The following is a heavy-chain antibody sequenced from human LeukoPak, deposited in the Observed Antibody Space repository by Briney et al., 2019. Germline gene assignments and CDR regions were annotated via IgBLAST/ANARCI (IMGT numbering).Heavy chain of an antibody. Sequence: GGSLRLSCAASGFTFSSYWMSWVRQAPWKGLEWVANIKQDGSEKYYVDPVKGRFTISRDNAKNSLYLQMNSLRAEDTAVYYCARDHDILTGHPNYFDYWGQGTLVTVSS. CDR2: IKQDGSEK. CDR1: GFTFSSYW. D-gene: IGHD3-9*01. J-gene: IGHJ4*02. CDR3: ARDHDILTGHPNYFDY. V-gene: IGHV3-7*01.